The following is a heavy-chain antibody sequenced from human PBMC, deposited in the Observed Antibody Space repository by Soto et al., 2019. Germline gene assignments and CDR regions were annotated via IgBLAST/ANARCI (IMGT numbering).Heavy chain of an antibody. CDR2: INAYNGNT. CDR3: AMVDVYVTPSPQDV. V-gene: IGHV1-18*01. D-gene: IGHD3-16*01. Sequence: ASVKVACKASGYSFTRYGIGWARQAPGQGLEWMGWINAYNGNTNYAQNLQGGLTLTTDTSTTTAYMELRSLRSNDTAIYYCAMVDVYVTPSPQDVWGQGTTVTVSS. J-gene: IGHJ6*02. CDR1: GYSFTRYG.